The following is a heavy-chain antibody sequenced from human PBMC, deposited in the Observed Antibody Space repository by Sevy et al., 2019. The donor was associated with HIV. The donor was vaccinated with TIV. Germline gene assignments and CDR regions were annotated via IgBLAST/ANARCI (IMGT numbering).Heavy chain of an antibody. CDR3: ARLDFVAGNDY. D-gene: IGHD6-19*01. CDR2: IRQDGGEK. Sequence: GGSLRLSCAASGFTFSSYWMSWVRQAPGKGLEWVANIRQDGGEKYYVDCVKGRFTISRENAKNSLFLQMNSLRAEDTAVYYCARLDFVAGNDYWGQGTLVTVSS. J-gene: IGHJ4*02. V-gene: IGHV3-7*01. CDR1: GFTFSSYW.